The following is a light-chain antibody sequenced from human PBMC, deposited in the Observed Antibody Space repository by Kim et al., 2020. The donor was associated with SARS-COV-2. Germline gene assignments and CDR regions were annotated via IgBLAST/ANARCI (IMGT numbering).Light chain of an antibody. CDR1: QSVGSN. CDR2: GAS. V-gene: IGKV3-15*01. Sequence: EIVMTQSPATLSVSPGERATLSCRASQSVGSNLAWYQQIPGQAPRLLIYGASTRATDIPARFSGSGSGTEFTLIISGLQSEDFAVYYCQRYDKWPRYTFGQGTKLEI. CDR3: QRYDKWPRYT. J-gene: IGKJ2*01.